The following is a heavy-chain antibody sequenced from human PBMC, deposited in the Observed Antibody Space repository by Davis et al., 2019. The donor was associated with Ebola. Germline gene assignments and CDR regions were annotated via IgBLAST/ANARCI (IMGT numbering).Heavy chain of an antibody. CDR1: GFTFSVSA. J-gene: IGHJ6*02. Sequence: GESLKISCAASGFTFSVSAIHWVRQASVKGPERIGRIRTRTNRYATAYAAPVKGRFTLSRDDSKSTAYLQMNNLEIEDTAVYYCTRLDYGMDVWGQGTKVTVSS. CDR2: IRTRTNRYAT. CDR3: TRLDYGMDV. V-gene: IGHV3-73*01.